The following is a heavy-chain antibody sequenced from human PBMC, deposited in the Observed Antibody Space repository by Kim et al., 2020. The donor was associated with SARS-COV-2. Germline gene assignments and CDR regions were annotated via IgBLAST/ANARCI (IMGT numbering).Heavy chain of an antibody. D-gene: IGHD3-9*01. CDR2: IWYDGSNK. J-gene: IGHJ4*02. CDR3: VRDPGNYDILTGYYPTHDY. CDR1: GFTFSSYG. Sequence: GGSLRLSCAASGFTFSSYGMHWVRQAPGKGLEWVAVIWYDGSNKYYADSVKGRFTISRDNSKNTLYLQMNSLRAEDTAVYYCVRDPGNYDILTGYYPTHDYWGQGTLVTVSS. V-gene: IGHV3-33*01.